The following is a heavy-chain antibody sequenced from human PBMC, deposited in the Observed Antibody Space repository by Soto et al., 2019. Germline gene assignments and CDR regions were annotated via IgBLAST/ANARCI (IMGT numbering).Heavy chain of an antibody. CDR2: IWYDGSNK. CDR3: ARASGYSSGWGPSRTYYYGMDV. Sequence: PGGSLRLSCAASGFTFSSYGMHWVRQAPGKGLEWVAVIWYDGSNKYYADSVKGRFTISRDNSKNTLYLQMNSLRAEDTAVYYCARASGYSSGWGPSRTYYYGMDVWGQGTTVTVSS. D-gene: IGHD6-19*01. V-gene: IGHV3-33*01. J-gene: IGHJ6*02. CDR1: GFTFSSYG.